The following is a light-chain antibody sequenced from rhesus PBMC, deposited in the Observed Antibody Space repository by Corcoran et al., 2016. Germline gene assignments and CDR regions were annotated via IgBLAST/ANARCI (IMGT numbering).Light chain of an antibody. CDR2: RNN. Sequence: QAGLTQPPSVSKGLRQTATPTCTGNSNNVGNQGVAWLQHHQGHPPKLLSYRNNNRPSGISERFSASRSGNTASLTITGLQPEDEADYYCSAWDSSLSVHVFGSGTKLTVL. V-gene: IGLV10-114*01. CDR1: SNNVGNQG. J-gene: IGLJ6*01. CDR3: SAWDSSLSVHV.